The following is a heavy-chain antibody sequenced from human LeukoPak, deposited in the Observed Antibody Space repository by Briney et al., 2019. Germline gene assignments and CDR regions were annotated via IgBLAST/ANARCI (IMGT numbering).Heavy chain of an antibody. V-gene: IGHV4-34*01. J-gene: IGHJ5*02. Sequence: SETLSLTCAVYGGSFSGYYWSWIRQPPGKGLEWIGEINRSGSTNYNPSLKSRVTISVDTSKNQFSLKLSSVTAADTAVYYCARGSGTNYAFWSGYRGRGRWFDPWGQGTLVTVSS. D-gene: IGHD3-3*01. CDR3: ARGSGTNYAFWSGYRGRGRWFDP. CDR2: INRSGST. CDR1: GGSFSGYY.